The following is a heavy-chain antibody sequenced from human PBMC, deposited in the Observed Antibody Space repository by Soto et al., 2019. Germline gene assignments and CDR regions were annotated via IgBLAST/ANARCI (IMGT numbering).Heavy chain of an antibody. CDR3: AKQGGQEYSSSWYYFDY. Sequence: QVQLVESGEGVVQPGRSLRLSCAASGFTFSSYGMHWVRQAPGKGLEWVAVISYDGSNKYYADSVKGRFTISRDNSKNTLYLQMNSLRAEDTAVYYCAKQGGQEYSSSWYYFDYWGQGTLVTVSS. J-gene: IGHJ4*02. D-gene: IGHD6-13*01. CDR1: GFTFSSYG. V-gene: IGHV3-30*18. CDR2: ISYDGSNK.